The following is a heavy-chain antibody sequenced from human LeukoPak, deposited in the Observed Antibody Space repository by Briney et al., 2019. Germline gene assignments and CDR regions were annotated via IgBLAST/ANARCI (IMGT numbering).Heavy chain of an antibody. D-gene: IGHD5-18*01. V-gene: IGHV3-9*01. CDR2: ISWNSGSI. J-gene: IGHJ4*02. CDR3: AKGHTYGLGESYLDF. CDR1: GYTFDDYA. Sequence: PGGSLRLSCEASGYTFDDYAMHWVRQAPGKGLEWVSAISWNSGSIGYADSVKGRFTISRDNGKNSLYLQMNNLRTEDTALYYCAKGHTYGLGESYLDFWGQGTLVSVSS.